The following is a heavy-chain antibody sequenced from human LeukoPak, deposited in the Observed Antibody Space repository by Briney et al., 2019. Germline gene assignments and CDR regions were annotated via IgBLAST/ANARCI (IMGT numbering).Heavy chain of an antibody. Sequence: ASVKVSCKASGYTFTSYDINWVRQATGQGLEWMGWMNPNGGNTGYAQKFQGRVTITRNTSISTAYTELSSLRSEDTAVYYCARGVRGYSGYSDYYYYMDVWGKGTTVTVSS. CDR3: ARGVRGYSGYSDYYYYMDV. CDR2: MNPNGGNT. D-gene: IGHD5-12*01. J-gene: IGHJ6*03. CDR1: GYTFTSYD. V-gene: IGHV1-8*03.